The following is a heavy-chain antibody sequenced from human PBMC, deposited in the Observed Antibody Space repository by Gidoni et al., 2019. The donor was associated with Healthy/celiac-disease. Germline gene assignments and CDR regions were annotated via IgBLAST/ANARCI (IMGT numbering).Heavy chain of an antibody. D-gene: IGHD6-19*01. CDR1: GFTFDDYA. CDR2: ISWNSGSI. CDR3: AKAAGYSSGWYADY. Sequence: EVQLVESGGGLVQPGRSLRLSCAASGFTFDDYAMHWVRQAPGKGLEWVSGISWNSGSIGYADSVKGRFTISRDNAKNSLYLQMNSLRAEDTALYYCAKAAGYSSGWYADYWGQGTLVTVSS. J-gene: IGHJ4*02. V-gene: IGHV3-9*01.